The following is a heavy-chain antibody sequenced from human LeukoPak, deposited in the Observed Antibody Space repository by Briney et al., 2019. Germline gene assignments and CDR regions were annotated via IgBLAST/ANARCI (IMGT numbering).Heavy chain of an antibody. CDR2: MKPNSGNT. CDR3: ARDERYDSSGYPFDY. D-gene: IGHD3-22*01. CDR1: GYTFTNYD. Sequence: ASVKVSCKASGYTFTNYDINWVRQATGQGLEWMGWMKPNSGNTGYAQRFQGRVTMTRNTSISTAYMELSSLRSEDTAVYYCARDERYDSSGYPFDYWGQGTLVTVSS. J-gene: IGHJ4*02. V-gene: IGHV1-8*01.